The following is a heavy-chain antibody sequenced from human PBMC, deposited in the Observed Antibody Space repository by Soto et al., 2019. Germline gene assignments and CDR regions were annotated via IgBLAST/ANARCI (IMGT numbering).Heavy chain of an antibody. Sequence: GGSLRLSCAASGFSISGYYMSWIRQAPGKGLERISYMSSTTSAIYYAESVKGRFTISRDNAKNSLYLQMNSLRAEDTAVYYCARATDFWSHMDVWGQGTTVTVSS. CDR3: ARATDFWSHMDV. D-gene: IGHD3-3*01. J-gene: IGHJ6*02. CDR2: MSSTTSAI. CDR1: GFSISGYY. V-gene: IGHV3-11*01.